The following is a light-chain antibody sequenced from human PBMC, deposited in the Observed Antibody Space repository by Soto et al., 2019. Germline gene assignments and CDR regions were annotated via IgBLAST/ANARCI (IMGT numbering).Light chain of an antibody. J-gene: IGKJ4*01. CDR1: QSIRTN. CDR3: QQYNDWPPLT. V-gene: IGKV3-15*01. CDR2: DAS. Sequence: EIMMTQSPATVSVSPGERATISCRASQSIRTNVAWYQQKPVQALRLLIYDASTRATGLSSRFSGSGSGTEFTLTISSLQSEDVAIYYCQQYNDWPPLTFGGGTRLE.